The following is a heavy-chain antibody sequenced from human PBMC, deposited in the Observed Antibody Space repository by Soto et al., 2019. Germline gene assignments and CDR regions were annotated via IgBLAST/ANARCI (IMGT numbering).Heavy chain of an antibody. D-gene: IGHD3-16*01. J-gene: IGHJ4*02. CDR2: IRSKTYGATT. CDR1: GFTFGDYA. V-gene: IGHV3-49*04. CDR3: TRDGWGGASYY. Sequence: LRLSCTTSGFTFGDYAVSWVRQSPWRGLEWVGFIRSKTYGATTDYAASVTGRFTISRDDSKSVAYLQMNSLKTEDTAVYYCTRDGWGGASYYWGQGTLVTVSS.